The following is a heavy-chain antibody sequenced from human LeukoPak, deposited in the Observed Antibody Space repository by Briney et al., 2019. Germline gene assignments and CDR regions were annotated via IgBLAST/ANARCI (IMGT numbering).Heavy chain of an antibody. CDR3: AQIPFRSGDYHFDY. V-gene: IGHV3-23*01. J-gene: IGHJ4*02. D-gene: IGHD3-3*01. CDR1: GFTFSSYA. Sequence: PGGSLRLSCAASGFTFSSYAMSWVRQTPGKGVGWVSPISGSGASTYYADSVKGRFTVSRDNSTNTLHLQMKSLRAADTAVYYCAQIPFRSGDYHFDYWGQGTLLTVSS. CDR2: ISGSGAST.